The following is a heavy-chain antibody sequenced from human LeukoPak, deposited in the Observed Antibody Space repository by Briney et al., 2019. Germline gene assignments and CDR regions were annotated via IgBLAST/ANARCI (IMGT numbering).Heavy chain of an antibody. Sequence: GRSLRLSCAASGFTFSSYGMHWVRQAPGKGLGWVAAISYDGSKKYYADSVKGRFIISRDNSKNTLCLQMNSLRAEDTAVYYCAKSYYYDSSGYYCRYWGQGTLVTVSS. J-gene: IGHJ4*02. CDR1: GFTFSSYG. CDR2: ISYDGSKK. V-gene: IGHV3-30*18. D-gene: IGHD3-22*01. CDR3: AKSYYYDSSGYYCRY.